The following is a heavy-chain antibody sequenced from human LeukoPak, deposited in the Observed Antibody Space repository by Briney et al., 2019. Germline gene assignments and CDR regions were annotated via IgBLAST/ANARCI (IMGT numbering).Heavy chain of an antibody. Sequence: PGGSLRLSCAASGFTFSSNAMHWVRQAPGKGLEWVAVISSDGKKDYYTDSVKGRFAISRDNSRNTLFLHMTSLTAEDTAVYYCARDKYYSSGTYFDSWGQGTLVIVSS. CDR2: ISSDGKKD. J-gene: IGHJ4*02. CDR1: GFTFSSNA. CDR3: ARDKYYSSGTYFDS. D-gene: IGHD3-10*01. V-gene: IGHV3-30*09.